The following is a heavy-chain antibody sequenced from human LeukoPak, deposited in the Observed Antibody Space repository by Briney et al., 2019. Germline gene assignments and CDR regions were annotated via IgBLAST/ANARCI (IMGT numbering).Heavy chain of an antibody. V-gene: IGHV3-21*01. CDR1: GFTFSSYS. CDR3: ARDMENYYDSSAIDY. Sequence: PGGSLRLSCAASGFTFSSYSMNWVRQAPGKGLEWVSSISSSSSYIYYADSVKGRFTISRDNAKNSLYLQMNSLRAEDTAVYYCARDMENYYDSSAIDYWGQGTLVTGSS. D-gene: IGHD3-22*01. J-gene: IGHJ4*02. CDR2: ISSSSSYI.